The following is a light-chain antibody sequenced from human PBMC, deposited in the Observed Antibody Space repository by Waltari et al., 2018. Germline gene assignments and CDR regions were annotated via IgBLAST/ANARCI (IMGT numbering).Light chain of an antibody. CDR1: MLPKKY. CDR3: YSTTDNNLGV. J-gene: IGLJ1*01. Sequence: SSELTQPSSVSVSPGQTARITCSGDMLPKKYTRWFQQKPGQAPVLVLYQDSARPPGIPGRCSGSSSGTTVTLTISGAQVEDEADCYCYSTTDNNLGVFGPGTRVTVL. V-gene: IGLV3-27*01. CDR2: QDS.